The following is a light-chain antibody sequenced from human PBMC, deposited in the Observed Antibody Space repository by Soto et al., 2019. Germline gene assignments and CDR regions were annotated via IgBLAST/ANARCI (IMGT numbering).Light chain of an antibody. J-gene: IGLJ7*01. CDR1: SSDVGGYNY. V-gene: IGLV2-8*01. CDR3: GTWDSSLSAGV. CDR2: EVN. Sequence: QSALTQPPSASGSPGQSVAISCTGTSSDVGGYNYVSWYQQHPGKAPKLMIYEVNKRPSGIPDRFSGSKSGTSATLGITGLQTGDEADYYCGTWDSSLSAGVFGGGTQLTVL.